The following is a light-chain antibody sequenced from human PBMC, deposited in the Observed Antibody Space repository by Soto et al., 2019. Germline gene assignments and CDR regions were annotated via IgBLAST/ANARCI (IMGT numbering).Light chain of an antibody. V-gene: IGKV1-27*01. CDR2: AAS. CDR1: QGISNY. J-gene: IGKJ4*01. CDR3: QRYNSAPLT. Sequence: IVVTQSPSSLSASVGDRVAITCRASQGISNYLAWYQQKQGKVPELXIYAASTLQSGVPSRFSGSGSGTDFTITVSSLQPEDVATYYCQRYNSAPLTFGGGTKVDIK.